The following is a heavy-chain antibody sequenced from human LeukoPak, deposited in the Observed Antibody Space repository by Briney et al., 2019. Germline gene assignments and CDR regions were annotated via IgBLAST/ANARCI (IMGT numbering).Heavy chain of an antibody. CDR1: GGSFSGYY. D-gene: IGHD2-2*01. CDR3: ARGNRYCSSTSCYRFDY. J-gene: IGHJ4*02. CDR2: INHSGST. Sequence: ASETLSLTCAAYGGSFSGYYWSWIRQPPGKGLEWIGEINHSGSTNYNPSLKSRVTISVDTSKNQFSLKLSSVTAADTAVYYCARGNRYCSSTSCYRFDYWGQGTLVTVSS. V-gene: IGHV4-34*01.